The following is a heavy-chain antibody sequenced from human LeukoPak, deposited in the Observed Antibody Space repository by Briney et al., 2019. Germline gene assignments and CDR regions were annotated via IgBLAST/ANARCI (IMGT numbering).Heavy chain of an antibody. CDR3: AKGGPQFFDY. V-gene: IGHV3-23*01. D-gene: IGHD5-24*01. CDR2: ISGSGGST. Sequence: GGSLRLSCAASGFTFSSYAMSWVRQAPGKGLEWVSAISGSGGSTYSTDSVKGRFTISRDNSKSTLYLQMNSLRVEDMAIYYCAKGGPQFFDYWGQGTLVTVSS. CDR1: GFTFSSYA. J-gene: IGHJ4*02.